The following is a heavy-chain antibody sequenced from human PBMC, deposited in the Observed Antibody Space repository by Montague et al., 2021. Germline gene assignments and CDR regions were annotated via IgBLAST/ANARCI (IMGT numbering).Heavy chain of an antibody. D-gene: IGHD3-22*01. CDR3: ARSRYYYDTSDYLDS. CDR1: GFAFSTET. V-gene: IGHV3-23*01. CDR2: IRVYDGTT. Sequence: SLRLSCAASGFAFSTETMSWVRQAPGKGLEWVSLIRVYDGTTFYADSVKGRFTISRDNSQNTLNLQMNSLRAEDTAVYYCARSRYYYDTSDYLDSWGQGTLVTVSS. J-gene: IGHJ4*02.